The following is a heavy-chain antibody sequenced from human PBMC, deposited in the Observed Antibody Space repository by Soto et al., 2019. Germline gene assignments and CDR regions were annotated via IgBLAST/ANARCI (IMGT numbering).Heavy chain of an antibody. CDR2: VNHIGIT. Sequence: QVQLQQWGAGLLKPSETLSLTCAVYGGSFSGYYWSWIRQTPGKGLEWIGEVNHIGITNYSPSLKSRVTISADISRNQFSLKLSSVTVADTAIYYCARDRGRYSWDYWGQGTLVTVS. CDR3: ARDRGRYSWDY. CDR1: GGSFSGYY. J-gene: IGHJ4*02. D-gene: IGHD3-10*01. V-gene: IGHV4-34*01.